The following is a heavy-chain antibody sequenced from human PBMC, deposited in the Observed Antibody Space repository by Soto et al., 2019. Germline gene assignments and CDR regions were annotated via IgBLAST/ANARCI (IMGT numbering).Heavy chain of an antibody. CDR2: IYYSGST. CDR1: GGSISSGGYY. Sequence: SETLSLTCTVSGGSISSGGYYWSWLRQHPGKGLEWIGYIYYSGSTYYNPSLKSRATISVDTSKNQFSLKLSSVTAADTAVYYCAGGQHLVRNFWGQGTPVTVSS. CDR3: AGGQHLVRNF. V-gene: IGHV4-31*03. D-gene: IGHD6-13*01. J-gene: IGHJ4*02.